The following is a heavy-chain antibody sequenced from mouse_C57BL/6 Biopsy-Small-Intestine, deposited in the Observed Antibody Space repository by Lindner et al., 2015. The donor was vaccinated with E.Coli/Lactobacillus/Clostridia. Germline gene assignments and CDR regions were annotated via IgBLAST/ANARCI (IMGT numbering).Heavy chain of an antibody. J-gene: IGHJ1*03. CDR3: VRFYDDYYGGHFDV. Sequence: VQLQEVCGGLVQPKGSLKLSCAASGFTFNTYAMHWVRQAPGKGLEWVARIRSKSNKYATYYAESVKDRFTISRDDSHSMLYLQMNNPKTEDTATYYCVRFYDDYYGGHFDVWGTGTTVTVSS. CDR2: IRSKSNKYAT. D-gene: IGHD2-3*01. CDR1: GFTFNTYA. V-gene: IGHV10-3*01.